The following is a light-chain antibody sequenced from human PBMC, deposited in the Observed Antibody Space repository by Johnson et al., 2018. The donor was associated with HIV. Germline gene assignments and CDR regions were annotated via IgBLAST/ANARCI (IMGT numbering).Light chain of an antibody. J-gene: IGLJ1*01. CDR1: NSNIGHNY. CDR3: GTWDSSLSASYV. CDR2: DNN. V-gene: IGLV1-51*01. Sequence: QSMLTQPPSVSAAPGQKVTISCSGSNSNIGHNYVSWYQQLPGTAPKLLIYDNNKRPSGIPDRFSGSKSGTSATLRITGLQTGDEADYYCGTWDSSLSASYVFGTGTKVTVL.